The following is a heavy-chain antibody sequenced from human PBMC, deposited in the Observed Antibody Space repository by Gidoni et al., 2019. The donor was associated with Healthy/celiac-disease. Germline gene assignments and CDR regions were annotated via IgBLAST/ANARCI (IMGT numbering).Heavy chain of an antibody. CDR1: GGPVSSGTYY. V-gene: IGHV4-61*01. CDR2: IYDSGST. J-gene: IGHJ6*02. Sequence: QVQLQESGPGLVKPSETLSLTCTVSGGPVSSGTYYWSWIRQPPGKGLEWIGYIYDSGSTNYNPSLKSRVTISVDTSKNQFSLKMSSVTAADTAVYYCARENSRGNYYGMDVWGQGTTVTVSS. D-gene: IGHD1-26*01. CDR3: ARENSRGNYYGMDV.